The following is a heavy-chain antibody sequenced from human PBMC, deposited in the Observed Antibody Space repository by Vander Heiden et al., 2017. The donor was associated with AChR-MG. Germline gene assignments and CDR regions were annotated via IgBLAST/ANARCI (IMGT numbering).Heavy chain of an antibody. CDR3: ARTDYDILTGYQGYYGMDV. D-gene: IGHD3-9*01. V-gene: IGHV3-11*01. CDR1: GFTFRDYY. Sequence: QVELVESGGGLVKPGGSLRLSCAASGFTFRDYYMTWIRQAPGKGLEWLVYISSSGNTIYYADSVKGRFTISRDNAKNSLYLQMNSLRGEDTAVYYCARTDYDILTGYQGYYGMDVWGQGTTVTVSS. J-gene: IGHJ6*02. CDR2: ISSSGNTI.